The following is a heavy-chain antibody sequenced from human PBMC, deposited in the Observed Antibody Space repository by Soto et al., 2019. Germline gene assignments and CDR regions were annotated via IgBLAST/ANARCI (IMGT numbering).Heavy chain of an antibody. Sequence: EVHLLESGGGLVQPGGSLRLSCEASGLTFSNQATSWVRQAPGKGLEWVSTISGNGGSTYHVDSVKGRFTISRDNSKNTLYLQMNSLRDEDTAVYYCGPQILWFGELPNFDSWGQGTLVTVSS. V-gene: IGHV3-23*01. CDR2: ISGNGGST. D-gene: IGHD3-10*01. J-gene: IGHJ4*02. CDR1: GLTFSNQA. CDR3: GPQILWFGELPNFDS.